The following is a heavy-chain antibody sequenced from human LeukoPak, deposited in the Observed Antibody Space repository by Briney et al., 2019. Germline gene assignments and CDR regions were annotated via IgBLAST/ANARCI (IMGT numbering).Heavy chain of an antibody. CDR3: ASSSGPFDY. D-gene: IGHD2-15*01. V-gene: IGHV4-34*01. J-gene: IGHJ4*02. Sequence: SETLSLTCAVYGGSFGGYYWSWIRQPPGKGLEWIGEINHSGSTNYNPSLKSRVTISVDTSKNQFSLKLSSVTAADTAVYYCASSSGPFDYWGQGTLVTVSS. CDR1: GGSFGGYY. CDR2: INHSGST.